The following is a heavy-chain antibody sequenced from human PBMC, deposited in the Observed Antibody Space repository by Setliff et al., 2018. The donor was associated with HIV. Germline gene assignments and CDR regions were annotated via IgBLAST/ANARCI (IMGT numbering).Heavy chain of an antibody. D-gene: IGHD3-22*01. V-gene: IGHV1-3*01. CDR3: ARHQAPYYGSSGYYSPSDY. CDR1: GYTFTNYA. CDR2: INAGNGDT. Sequence: ASVKVSCKASGYTFTNYAIHWVRQAPGQRLEWMGWINAGNGDTKYSQKFQGRVTITTDTSASTAYMELNSLSSEDTAVYYCARHQAPYYGSSGYYSPSDYWGQGTLVTVSS. J-gene: IGHJ4*02.